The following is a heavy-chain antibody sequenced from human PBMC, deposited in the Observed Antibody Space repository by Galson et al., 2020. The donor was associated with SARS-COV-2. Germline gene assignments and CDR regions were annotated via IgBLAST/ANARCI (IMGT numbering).Heavy chain of an antibody. D-gene: IGHD4-17*01. V-gene: IGHV3-13*01. J-gene: IGHJ6*03. Sequence: GESLKISCAASGFTFSSYDMHWVRQATGKGLEWVSAIGTAGDTYYPGSVKGRFTISRENAKNSLYLQINSLRAGDTAVYYCARGNTVYYYYYYMDVWGKGTTVTVSS. CDR2: IGTAGDT. CDR3: ARGNTVYYYYYYMDV. CDR1: GFTFSSYD.